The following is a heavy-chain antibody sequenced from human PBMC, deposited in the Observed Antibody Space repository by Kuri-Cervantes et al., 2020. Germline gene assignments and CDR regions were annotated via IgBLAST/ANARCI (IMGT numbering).Heavy chain of an antibody. J-gene: IGHJ4*02. D-gene: IGHD3-10*01. Sequence: GSLRLSCTVSGGSISSYYWSWIRQPPGKGLEWIGYIYYSGSTNYNPPLKSRVTISVDTSKNQFSLKLSSVTAADTAVYYCARVSDYYGSAPRGYFDYWGQGTLVTVSS. CDR3: ARVSDYYGSAPRGYFDY. CDR1: GGSISSYY. V-gene: IGHV4-59*13. CDR2: IYYSGST.